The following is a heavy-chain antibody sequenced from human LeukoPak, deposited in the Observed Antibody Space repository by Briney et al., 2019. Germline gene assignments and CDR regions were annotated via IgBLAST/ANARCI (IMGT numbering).Heavy chain of an antibody. CDR1: GFTFSSYA. Sequence: GGSLRLSCAASGFTFSSYAMSWVRQAPGKGLEWVSAISCSGGSTFYADSVEGRFSISRDNSKNTRYLQINSLRAEDTAVYYCAKDLRGGDSLWGQGTLVTVSS. V-gene: IGHV3-23*01. D-gene: IGHD2-21*01. CDR2: ISCSGGST. CDR3: AKDLRGGDSL. J-gene: IGHJ4*02.